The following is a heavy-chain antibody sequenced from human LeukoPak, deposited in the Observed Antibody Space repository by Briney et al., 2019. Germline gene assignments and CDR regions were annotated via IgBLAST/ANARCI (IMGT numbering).Heavy chain of an antibody. V-gene: IGHV4-34*01. CDR2: INHSGST. J-gene: IGHJ5*02. CDR3: ARDSIPMDNWFDP. CDR1: GGSFSGYY. D-gene: IGHD2-2*02. Sequence: PSETLSLTCAVYGGSFSGYYWSWIRQPPGKGLEWIGEINHSGSTNYNPSLKSRVTISVDTSKNQFSLKLSSVTAADTAVYYCARDSIPMDNWFDPWGQGTLVTVSS.